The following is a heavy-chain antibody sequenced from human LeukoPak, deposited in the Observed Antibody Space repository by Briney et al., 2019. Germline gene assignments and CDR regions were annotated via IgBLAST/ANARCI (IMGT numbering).Heavy chain of an antibody. J-gene: IGHJ4*02. D-gene: IGHD1-1*01. CDR1: GFTFSSYA. CDR2: ISGSGGST. CDR3: AKRTQLERLSPTYYFDY. V-gene: IGHV3-23*01. Sequence: GGSLRLSCAASGFTFSSYAMSWVRQAPGKGLEWVSAISGSGGSTYYADSVKGRFTISRDNSKNTLYLQMNSLRAEGTAVYYCAKRTQLERLSPTYYFDYWGQGTLVTVSS.